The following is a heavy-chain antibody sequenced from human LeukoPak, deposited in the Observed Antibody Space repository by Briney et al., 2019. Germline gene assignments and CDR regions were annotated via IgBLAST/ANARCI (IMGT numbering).Heavy chain of an antibody. CDR1: GGSFSGYY. CDR3: ARGACSSTSCYGLDI. V-gene: IGHV4-34*01. D-gene: IGHD2-2*01. CDR2: INHSGST. J-gene: IGHJ3*02. Sequence: SETLSLICAVYGGSFSGYYWSWIRQPPGKGLEWIGEINHSGSTNYNPSLKSRVTISVDTSKNQFSLKLSSVTAADTAVYYCARGACSSTSCYGLDIWGQGTMVTVSS.